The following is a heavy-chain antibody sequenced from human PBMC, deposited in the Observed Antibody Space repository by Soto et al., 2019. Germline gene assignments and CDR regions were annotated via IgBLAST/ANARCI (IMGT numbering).Heavy chain of an antibody. V-gene: IGHV4-59*02. Sequence: SETLSLACTVSCVSGTSFYWSWIRQSPGKGLEWIGYIFDNGDVKYNPSLMSRLTMSIDMSKNEFSLRLKSVTAADTAMYYCARGWGSKWYYFDSWGEGTLVTVSS. D-gene: IGHD3-16*01. CDR3: ARGWGSKWYYFDS. J-gene: IGHJ4*02. CDR2: IFDNGDV. CDR1: CVSGTSFY.